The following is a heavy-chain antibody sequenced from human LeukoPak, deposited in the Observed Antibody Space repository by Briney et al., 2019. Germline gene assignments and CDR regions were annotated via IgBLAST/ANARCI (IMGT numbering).Heavy chain of an antibody. D-gene: IGHD6-19*01. V-gene: IGHV1-18*01. J-gene: IGHJ6*02. CDR1: GYTFSSYG. CDR2: ISAYNGNT. Sequence: SVKVSCKASGYTFSSYGISWVRQAPGQGLEWMGWISAYNGNTNYAQKLQGRVTTTTATSTSTAYMELRSLRSDDTAVYYCARVGSGWYGYYYYGMDVWGQGTTVTVSS. CDR3: ARVGSGWYGYYYYGMDV.